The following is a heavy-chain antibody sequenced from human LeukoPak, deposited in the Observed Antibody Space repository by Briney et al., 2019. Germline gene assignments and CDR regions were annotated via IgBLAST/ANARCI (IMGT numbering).Heavy chain of an antibody. CDR3: ARGGGLDV. CDR2: IASDGSST. CDR1: GFTFSHYM. D-gene: IGHD3-16*01. Sequence: GGSLRLSCAVSGFTFSHYMMTWVRQAPGKGLVWVSRIASDGSSTTYADSVKGRFSISRDNAKNTLYLQMSNLRAEDTAVYFCARGGGLDVWGQGATVTVSS. V-gene: IGHV3-74*01. J-gene: IGHJ6*02.